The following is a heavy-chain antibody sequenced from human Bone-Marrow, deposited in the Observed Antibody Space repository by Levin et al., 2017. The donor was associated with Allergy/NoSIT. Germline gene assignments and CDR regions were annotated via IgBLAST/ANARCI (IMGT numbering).Heavy chain of an antibody. CDR2: IRSSSNYI. CDR1: GFTFRNYN. D-gene: IGHD5-24*01. J-gene: IGHJ4*02. CDR3: AREQSRTYFFDY. V-gene: IGHV3-21*01. Sequence: PSQTLSLTCAASGFTFRNYNMNWVRQAPGKGLEWVSSIRSSSNYIYYAESVKGRFTISRDNAKNSLYLQMNSLRAEDTAVYYCAREQSRTYFFDYWGQGTLVTVSS.